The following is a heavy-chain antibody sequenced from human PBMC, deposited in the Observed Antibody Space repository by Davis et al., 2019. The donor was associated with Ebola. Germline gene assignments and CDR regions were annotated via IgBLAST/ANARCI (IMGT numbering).Heavy chain of an antibody. D-gene: IGHD1-14*01. V-gene: IGHV1-58*02. Sequence: SVKVSCKAFGFTFSGSGMQWVRQARGQRLEWIGSIVVGSGNTNYAQKFRQRLTMTRDMSTSTVYMELRSLRFEDTAVYYCAASAGTVGKFDFWGQGTVVTVSA. CDR3: AASAGTVGKFDF. CDR2: IVVGSGNT. J-gene: IGHJ4*02. CDR1: GFTFSGSG.